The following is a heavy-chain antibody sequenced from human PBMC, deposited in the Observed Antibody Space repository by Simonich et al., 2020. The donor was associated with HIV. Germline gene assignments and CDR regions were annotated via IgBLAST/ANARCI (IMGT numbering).Heavy chain of an antibody. CDR1: GYTFTAYY. CDR2: IKPNTGGT. V-gene: IGHV1-2*06. Sequence: QVQLVQSGAEVKKPGASVRVPCKASGYTFTAYYIQWVRQAPGQGLELVGQIKPNTGGTHYAQKVQGRVTMTRDTSITTAYMELSRLRSDDTAVYYCARVDALDFWGQGTMVIVSS. J-gene: IGHJ3*01. CDR3: ARVDALDF.